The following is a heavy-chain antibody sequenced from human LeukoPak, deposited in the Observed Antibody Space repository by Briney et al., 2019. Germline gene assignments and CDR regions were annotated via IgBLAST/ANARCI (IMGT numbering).Heavy chain of an antibody. D-gene: IGHD3-22*01. CDR1: GYTFTSYY. Sequence: ASVKVSCKASGYTFTSYYMHWVRQAPGQGLEWMGIINPSGGSTSYAQKFQGRVTMTRDTSKNQFSLKLSSVTAADTAVYYCARMGGGLYYYDSSGYYYEDYWGQGTLVTVSS. CDR3: ARMGGGLYYYDSSGYYYEDY. V-gene: IGHV1-46*01. CDR2: INPSGGST. J-gene: IGHJ4*02.